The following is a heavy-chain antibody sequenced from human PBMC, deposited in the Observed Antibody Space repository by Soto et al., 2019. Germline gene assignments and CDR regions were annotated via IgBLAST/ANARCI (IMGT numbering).Heavy chain of an antibody. CDR1: GFTVSNTY. D-gene: IGHD2-2*01. J-gene: IGHJ5*02. V-gene: IGHV3-53*02. CDR3: ARALPVAKGGFDP. CDR2: IYTAGGT. Sequence: EVQLVETGGGLIQPGGSLRLSCAASGFTVSNTYMTWVRQPPGKGLECVSVIYTAGGTNYADSVKGRFISSRDNSKTTLYLQMNSLRAEDTAVYYCARALPVAKGGFDPWGQGTLVTVSS.